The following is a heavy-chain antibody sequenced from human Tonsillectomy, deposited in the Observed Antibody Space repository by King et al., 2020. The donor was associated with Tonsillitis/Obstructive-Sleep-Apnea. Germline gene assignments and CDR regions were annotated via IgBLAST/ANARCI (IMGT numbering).Heavy chain of an antibody. CDR2: IKNKSHGGPT. D-gene: IGHD6-19*01. Sequence: VQLVESGGGLVKPGGSLRLSCAASGFTFSDAWMTWVRQAPGKGLEWVGRIKNKSHGGPTDYAAPVKGRFTISRDDSKNTLSLQMNSLKTEDTAVYYCRTYQLAVTGAYFDYWSQGTLVTVSS. CDR1: GFTFSDAW. J-gene: IGHJ4*02. V-gene: IGHV3-15*05. CDR3: RTYQLAVTGAYFDY.